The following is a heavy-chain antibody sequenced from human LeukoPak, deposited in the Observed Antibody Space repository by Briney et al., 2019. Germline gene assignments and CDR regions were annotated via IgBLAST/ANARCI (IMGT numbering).Heavy chain of an antibody. CDR1: GYTFTSYG. CDR3: ARDQVTMVRGVIPDY. Sequence: ASVKVSCKASGYTFTSYGISWVRQAPGQGLEWMGWISAYNGNTNYAQKLQGRVTMTTDTSTSTAYMELRSLSSDDTAVYYCARDQVTMVRGVIPDYWGQGTLVTVSS. CDR2: ISAYNGNT. J-gene: IGHJ4*02. V-gene: IGHV1-18*01. D-gene: IGHD3-10*01.